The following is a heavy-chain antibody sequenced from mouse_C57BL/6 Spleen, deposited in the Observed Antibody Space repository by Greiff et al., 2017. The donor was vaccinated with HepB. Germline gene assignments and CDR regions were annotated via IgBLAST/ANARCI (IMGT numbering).Heavy chain of an antibody. Sequence: EVHLVESGAELVRPGASVKLSCTASGFNIKDDYMHWVKQRPEQGLEWIGWIDPENGDTEYASKFQGKATITADTSSNTAYLQLSSLTSEDTAVYYCTNYVGFAYWGQGTLVTVSA. V-gene: IGHV14-4*01. D-gene: IGHD1-1*02. CDR3: TNYVGFAY. CDR2: IDPENGDT. CDR1: GFNIKDDY. J-gene: IGHJ3*01.